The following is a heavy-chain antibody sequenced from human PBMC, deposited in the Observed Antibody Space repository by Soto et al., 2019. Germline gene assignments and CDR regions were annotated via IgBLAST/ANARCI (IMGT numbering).Heavy chain of an antibody. CDR1: GFTFSNAW. Sequence: GGSLRLSCAASGFTFSNAWMSWVRQAPGKGLEWVGRIKSKTDGGTTDYAAPVKGRFTISRDDSKNTLYLQMNSLKTEDTAVYYCTTDPKYYDFWSGYYYYYYGMDVWGQGTTVTVSS. CDR2: IKSKTDGGTT. V-gene: IGHV3-15*01. J-gene: IGHJ6*02. CDR3: TTDPKYYDFWSGYYYYYYGMDV. D-gene: IGHD3-3*01.